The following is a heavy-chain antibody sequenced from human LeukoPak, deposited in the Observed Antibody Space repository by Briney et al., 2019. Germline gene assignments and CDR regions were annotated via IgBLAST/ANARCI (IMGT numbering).Heavy chain of an antibody. CDR2: ISSGGTP. Sequence: PGGSLRLSCAASGFTVSTNYMSWVRQAPGKGLEWVSVISSGGTPYYADSVKGRSTISRDSSENTLYLQMHSLRAEGTAVYYCARGGAGYAFDFWGQGTLVTVSS. V-gene: IGHV3-66*02. CDR1: GFTVSTNY. D-gene: IGHD5-12*01. J-gene: IGHJ4*02. CDR3: ARGGAGYAFDF.